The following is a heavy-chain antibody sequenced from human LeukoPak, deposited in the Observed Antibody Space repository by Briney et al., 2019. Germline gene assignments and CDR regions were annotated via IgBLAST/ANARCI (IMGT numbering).Heavy chain of an antibody. J-gene: IGHJ5*02. V-gene: IGHV4-4*07. CDR3: ARDVRSIRLTDNWFDP. D-gene: IGHD5-24*01. CDR2: IYTSGST. CDR1: GGFINSHY. Sequence: PSETLSLTCTVSGGFINSHYWSWIRQPAGKGLEWIGRIYTSGSTNYNPSLKSRVTMSVDTSKNQFSLKLSSVTAADTAVYYCARDVRSIRLTDNWFDPWGQGTLVTVSS.